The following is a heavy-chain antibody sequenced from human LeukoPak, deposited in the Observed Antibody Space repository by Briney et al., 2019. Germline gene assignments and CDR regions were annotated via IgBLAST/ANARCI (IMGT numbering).Heavy chain of an antibody. J-gene: IGHJ4*02. Sequence: ASVKVSCKASGGTFSSYAISWVRQAPGQGLEWMGGIIPIFGTANYAQKFQGRVTITADESTSTAYMELSSLRSEDTAVYYCARGRYDSSGLEKYYFDYWGQGTLVTVSS. CDR2: IIPIFGTA. CDR3: ARGRYDSSGLEKYYFDY. V-gene: IGHV1-69*13. CDR1: GGTFSSYA. D-gene: IGHD3-22*01.